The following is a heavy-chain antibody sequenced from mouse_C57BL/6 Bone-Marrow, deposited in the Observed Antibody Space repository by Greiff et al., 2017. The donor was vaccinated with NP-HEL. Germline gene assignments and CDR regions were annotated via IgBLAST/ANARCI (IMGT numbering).Heavy chain of an antibody. J-gene: IGHJ4*01. CDR2: IYPSSGYT. D-gene: IGHD2-1*01. V-gene: IGHV1-4*01. CDR3: ARASCNYVDYAMDY. CDR1: GYTFTSYT. Sequence: VQLQQSGAELARPGASVKMSCKASGYTFTSYTMHWVKQRPGQGLEWIGYIYPSSGYTKYNQKFKDKATLTADESSSTAYMQLSSLTSEDSAVYYCARASCNYVDYAMDYWGQGTSVTVSS.